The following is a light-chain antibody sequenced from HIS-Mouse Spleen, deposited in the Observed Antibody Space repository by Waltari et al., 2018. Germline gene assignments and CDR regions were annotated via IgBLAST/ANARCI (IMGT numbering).Light chain of an antibody. J-gene: IGLJ2*01. CDR2: GNS. Sequence: CTGRSSNIGAGYDVHWYQQLPGTAPKLLIYGNSNRPSGVPDRFSGSKSGTSASLAITGLQAEDEADYYCQSYDSSLSAYVVFGGGTKLTVL. CDR1: SSNIGAGYD. CDR3: QSYDSSLSAYVV. V-gene: IGLV1-40*01.